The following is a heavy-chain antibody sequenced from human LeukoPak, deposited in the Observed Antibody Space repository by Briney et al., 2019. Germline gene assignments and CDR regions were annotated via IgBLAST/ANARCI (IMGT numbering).Heavy chain of an antibody. CDR2: IYYSGST. J-gene: IGHJ4*02. CDR3: ARQTTRIAAAGYFDY. D-gene: IGHD6-13*01. CDR1: GGSISSYY. Sequence: PSETLSLTCAVYGGSISSYYWSWIRQPPGKGLEWIGYIYYSGSTNYNPSLKSRVTISVDTSKNQFSLKLSSVTAADTAVYYCARQTTRIAAAGYFDYWGQGTLVTVSS. V-gene: IGHV4-59*01.